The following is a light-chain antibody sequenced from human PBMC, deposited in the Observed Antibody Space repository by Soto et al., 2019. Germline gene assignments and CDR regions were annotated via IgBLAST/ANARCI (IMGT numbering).Light chain of an antibody. Sequence: QSALTQPASVSGSPGQSITISCTGTSSDVGSYKLVSWYQQHPGKAPKLMIYEDSKRPSGVSDRFSGSKSGNRASLTISGLQAEDEADYYCCSYAGSSTYVFGTGTKLTVL. J-gene: IGLJ1*01. CDR1: SSDVGSYKL. CDR3: CSYAGSSTYV. CDR2: EDS. V-gene: IGLV2-23*01.